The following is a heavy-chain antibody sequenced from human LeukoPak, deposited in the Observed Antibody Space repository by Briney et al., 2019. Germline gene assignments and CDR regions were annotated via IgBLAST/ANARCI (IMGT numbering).Heavy chain of an antibody. CDR3: ARDSTVRHRTEYFQH. CDR1: GYSISSGYF. V-gene: IGHV4-38-2*02. D-gene: IGHD4-17*01. CDR2: ISHSGTT. Sequence: SETLSLTCTVSGYSISSGYFWGWIRQPPGKGLEWIGSISHSGTTYYNPSLKSRITISQDTSKNQFSLKVNSVTAADTAVYYCARDSTVRHRTEYFQHWGQGTLVTVSS. J-gene: IGHJ1*01.